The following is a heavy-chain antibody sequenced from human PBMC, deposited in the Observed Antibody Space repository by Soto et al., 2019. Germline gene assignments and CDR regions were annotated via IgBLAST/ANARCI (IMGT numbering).Heavy chain of an antibody. CDR3: TTEGYGDYGPAY. Sequence: EVQLVESGGGLVKPGGSLRLSCAASGFTFSNAWMSWVRQAPGKGLEWVGRIKSKTDGGTTDYAAPVKGRFPISRDDSKNTLYLQMTSLKTEDTAVYYCTTEGYGDYGPAYWGQGTLVTVSS. CDR2: IKSKTDGGTT. V-gene: IGHV3-15*01. D-gene: IGHD4-17*01. CDR1: GFTFSNAW. J-gene: IGHJ4*02.